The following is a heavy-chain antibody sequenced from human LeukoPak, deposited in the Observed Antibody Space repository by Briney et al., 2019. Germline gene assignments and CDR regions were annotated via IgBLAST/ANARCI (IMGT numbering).Heavy chain of an antibody. CDR2: INPNSGGT. Sequence: ASVKVSCKASGYTFTSYAMNWVRQAPGQGLEWMGWINPNSGGTNYAQKFQGRVTMTRDTSVSTAYMELSRLRSDDTAVYYCARRGGSGTPTFDPWGQGTLVTVSS. D-gene: IGHD3-10*01. CDR1: GYTFTSYA. V-gene: IGHV1-2*02. J-gene: IGHJ5*02. CDR3: ARRGGSGTPTFDP.